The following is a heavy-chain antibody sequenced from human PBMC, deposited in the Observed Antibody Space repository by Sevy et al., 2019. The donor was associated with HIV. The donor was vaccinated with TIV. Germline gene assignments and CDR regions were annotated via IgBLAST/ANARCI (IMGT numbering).Heavy chain of an antibody. Sequence: SGPTLVNPTQTLTLTCTFSGFSFNTAGVGVGWIRQPPGKALEWLALIHWNDDKYYNPSLSSRLTITKDTSENEVVLTIANMGPEDTATYFCAHRSYTSGWYKVHFDPWGQGTLVTVSS. CDR1: GFSFNTAGVG. D-gene: IGHD6-19*01. V-gene: IGHV2-5*01. CDR2: IHWNDDK. J-gene: IGHJ5*02. CDR3: AHRSYTSGWYKVHFDP.